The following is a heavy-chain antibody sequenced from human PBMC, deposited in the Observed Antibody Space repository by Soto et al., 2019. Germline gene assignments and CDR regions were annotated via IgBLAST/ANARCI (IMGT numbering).Heavy chain of an antibody. J-gene: IGHJ4*02. CDR2: INHSGST. CDR1: GGSFSGYY. V-gene: IGHV4-34*01. CDR3: ARGLSSGWYGY. D-gene: IGHD6-19*01. Sequence: QVQLQQWCAGLLKPSETLSLTCAVYGGSFSGYYWSWIRQPPGKGLEWIGEINHSGSTNYNPSLKSRVTISVDTSKNQFSLKLSSVTAADTAVYYCARGLSSGWYGYWGQGTLVTVSS.